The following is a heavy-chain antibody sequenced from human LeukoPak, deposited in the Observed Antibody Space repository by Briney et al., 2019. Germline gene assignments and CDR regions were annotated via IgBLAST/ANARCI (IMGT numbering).Heavy chain of an antibody. CDR2: IYPSGST. J-gene: IGHJ3*02. CDR3: AREVESQGRSLDI. CDR1: GGSISSYY. V-gene: IGHV4-4*07. D-gene: IGHD3-3*01. Sequence: PSETLSLTCTVSGGSISSYYWSWIRQPAGKGLEWIGRIYPSGSTDYNPSLKSRVTMSVDTSKNQFSLRLSSVTAADTAVYYCAREVESQGRSLDIWGQGTMVTVSS.